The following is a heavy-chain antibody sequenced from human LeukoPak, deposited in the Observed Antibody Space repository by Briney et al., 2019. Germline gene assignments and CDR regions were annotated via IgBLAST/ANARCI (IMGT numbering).Heavy chain of an antibody. J-gene: IGHJ4*02. V-gene: IGHV4-39*07. CDR3: ARRVGRGGSRTIDY. CDR1: GGSISSSSYY. D-gene: IGHD2-15*01. Sequence: SETLSLTCTVSGGSISSSSYYWGWIRQPPGKGLEWIGSIYYSGSTYYNPSLKSRVTISVDTSKNQFSLKLSSVTAADTAVYYCARRVGRGGSRTIDYWGQGTLVTVSS. CDR2: IYYSGST.